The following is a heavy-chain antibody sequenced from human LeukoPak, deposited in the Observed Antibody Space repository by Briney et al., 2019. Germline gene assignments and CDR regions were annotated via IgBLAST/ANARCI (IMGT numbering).Heavy chain of an antibody. Sequence: ASVKVSCKASGYTFTGYYMHWVRQAPGQGLEWMGWINPNSGGTNYAQKFQGRVTMTRDTSISTAYMELSRLRSDDTAVYYCATKMGELLREPWGWAFDIWGQGTMVTVSS. CDR3: ATKMGELLREPWGWAFDI. J-gene: IGHJ3*02. V-gene: IGHV1-2*02. CDR2: INPNSGGT. CDR1: GYTFTGYY. D-gene: IGHD1-26*01.